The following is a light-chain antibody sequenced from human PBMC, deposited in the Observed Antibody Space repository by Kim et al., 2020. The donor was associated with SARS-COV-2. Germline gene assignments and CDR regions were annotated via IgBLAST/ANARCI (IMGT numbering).Light chain of an antibody. CDR1: QGISNY. Sequence: ASVGDRVTITGRASQGISNYLAWYHQKPGKVPELLIYAASTLQSGVPSRFSGSGAGTDFTLTIDSLQPEDVATYYCQKYDSVPVTFGQGTKVDIK. CDR2: AAS. V-gene: IGKV1-27*01. J-gene: IGKJ1*01. CDR3: QKYDSVPVT.